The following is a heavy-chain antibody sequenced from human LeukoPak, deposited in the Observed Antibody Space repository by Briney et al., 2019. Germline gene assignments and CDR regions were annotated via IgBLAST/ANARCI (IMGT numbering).Heavy chain of an antibody. CDR3: IAAAGTDPGV. CDR1: DDSITSHY. D-gene: IGHD6-13*01. J-gene: IGHJ6*03. CDR2: IYTSGST. V-gene: IGHV4-4*07. Sequence: SETLSLTCTVSDDSITSHYWNWIRQPAGKGLEWIGRIYTSGSTNYNPSLKSRVTISVDTSKNQFSLKLSSVTAADTAVYYCIAAAGTDPGVWGKGTTVTVS.